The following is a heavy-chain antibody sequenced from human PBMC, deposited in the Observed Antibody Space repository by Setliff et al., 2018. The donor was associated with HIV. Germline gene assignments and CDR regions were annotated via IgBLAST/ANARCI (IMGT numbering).Heavy chain of an antibody. CDR2: ISGYSGHT. D-gene: IGHD1-26*01. Sequence: GASVKVSCKTSGYTFSDYDVAWVRQAPGQGLEWMGWISGYSGHTSYAQNFQGRVTMTTDTSTNTAYLELRGLRSDDTAVYYCARDSEWGSYIFWTFDIWGQGTMVTVSS. CDR1: GYTFSDYD. J-gene: IGHJ3*02. V-gene: IGHV1-18*01. CDR3: ARDSEWGSYIFWTFDI.